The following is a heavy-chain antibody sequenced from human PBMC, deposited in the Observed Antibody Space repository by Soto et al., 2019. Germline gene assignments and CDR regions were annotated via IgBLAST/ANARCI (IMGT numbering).Heavy chain of an antibody. CDR3: ASNLATYGIAAGYNYMDV. CDR1: GGSFSGYY. V-gene: IGHV4-34*01. D-gene: IGHD6-13*01. Sequence: PSETPSLSCSIYGGSFSGYYWSWIRQPPGKGLEWIGEINHSGSTNYNPSLKSRFTISVDTSKNQFSLKLSSVTPAATAASYCASNLATYGIAAGYNYMDVWGNGTTVPVS. J-gene: IGHJ6*03. CDR2: INHSGST.